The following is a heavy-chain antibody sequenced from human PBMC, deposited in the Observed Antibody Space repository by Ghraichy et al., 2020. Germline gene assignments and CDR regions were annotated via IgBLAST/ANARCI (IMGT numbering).Heavy chain of an antibody. D-gene: IGHD6-19*01. CDR2: ISGSGGST. J-gene: IGHJ4*02. CDR3: AKISSSGWYSDIDY. Sequence: GGSLRLSCAASGFTFSNYAMNWVRQAPGKGLEWVSAISGSGGSTYYADSVKGRFTISRDNSKNTLYLQMNSLRADDTAVYYCAKISSSGWYSDIDYWGQGTLVTVSS. V-gene: IGHV3-23*01. CDR1: GFTFSNYA.